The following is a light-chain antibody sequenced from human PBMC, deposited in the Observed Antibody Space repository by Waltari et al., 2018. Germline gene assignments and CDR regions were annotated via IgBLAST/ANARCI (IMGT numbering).Light chain of an antibody. CDR1: QSINSW. CDR2: KAS. CDR3: QQYNGYSRT. V-gene: IGKV1-5*03. J-gene: IGKJ1*01. Sequence: DIQMTQSPSTLSASVGDRVTITCRASQSINSWFAGYQQKPGKAPKLLIYKASSLESGVPSRFSGSGSGTEFTLTISSLQPDDFATYYCQQYNGYSRTFGQGTRVEIK.